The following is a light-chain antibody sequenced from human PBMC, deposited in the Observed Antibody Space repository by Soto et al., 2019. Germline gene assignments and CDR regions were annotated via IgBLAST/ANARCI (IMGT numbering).Light chain of an antibody. CDR3: LQRSNWPLT. J-gene: IGKJ4*01. CDR1: QSVSTY. V-gene: IGKV3-11*01. Sequence: EIVLTQSPATLSLSPGERATLSCRASQSVSTYLAWYQQKPGQAPRLLIYDASTRATGIPARFSGSGSGTDFTLTISSLEPEDFAVYYCLQRSNWPLTFGGGTKVEI. CDR2: DAS.